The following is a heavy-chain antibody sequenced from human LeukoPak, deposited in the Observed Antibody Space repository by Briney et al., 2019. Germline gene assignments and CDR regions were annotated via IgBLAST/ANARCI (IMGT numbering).Heavy chain of an antibody. J-gene: IGHJ6*03. CDR3: SRDPKLVNYYYYYYMDV. V-gene: IGHV3-30*04. CDR2: ITYDGSRK. D-gene: IGHD3-9*01. CDR1: GFTFSSYA. Sequence: GGSLRLSCAASGFTFSSYAMLWVRQAPGKGLEWVALITYDGSRKNYADSVKGRFTISRDNSKSTVFLQMNSLRPEDTAAYFCSRDPKLVNYYYYYYMDVWGKGTTVTVSS.